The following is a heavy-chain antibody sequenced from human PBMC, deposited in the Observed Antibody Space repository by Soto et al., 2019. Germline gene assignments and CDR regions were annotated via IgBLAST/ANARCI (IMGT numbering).Heavy chain of an antibody. D-gene: IGHD5-12*01. CDR1: GGSISSGDYY. CDR3: ARDRPVASQSSYYGLDV. V-gene: IGHV4-31*03. Sequence: QVRLQESGPGLVKPSQTLSLTCTVSGGSISSGDYYWTWIRQHPGKGLEWIGYVSSSGRTYYNPSLKSRVSISLDTSENQFSLRLSSVTAADTAVFYCARDRPVASQSSYYGLDVWGQGTTVTVSS. J-gene: IGHJ6*02. CDR2: VSSSGRT.